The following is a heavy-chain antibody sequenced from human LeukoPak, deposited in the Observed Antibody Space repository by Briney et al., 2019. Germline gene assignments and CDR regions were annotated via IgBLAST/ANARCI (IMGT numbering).Heavy chain of an antibody. CDR3: ARNFALDY. CDR2: ISGGGDRT. V-gene: IGHV3-23*01. Sequence: GGSLRLSCAASGFSFSSNGMSWVRQAPGKGLEWVSGISGGGDRTYYADSARGRFTISRDNSKNTLHLQMSSLRADDTAVYYCARNFALDYWGQGTLVTVSS. J-gene: IGHJ4*02. CDR1: GFSFSSNG.